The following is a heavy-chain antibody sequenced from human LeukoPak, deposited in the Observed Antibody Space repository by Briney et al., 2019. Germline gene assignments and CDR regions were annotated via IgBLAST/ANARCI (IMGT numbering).Heavy chain of an antibody. CDR1: GGSFSSYY. CDR2: IYYSGST. J-gene: IGHJ3*02. CDR3: ARRMGAYYYDSSGYYQDAFDI. V-gene: IGHV4-59*08. Sequence: SETLSLTCAVYGGSFSSYYWGWIRQPPGKGLEWIGYIYYSGSTNYNPSLKSRVTISVDTSKNQFSLKLSSVTAADTAVYYCARRMGAYYYDSSGYYQDAFDIWGQGTMVTVSS. D-gene: IGHD3-22*01.